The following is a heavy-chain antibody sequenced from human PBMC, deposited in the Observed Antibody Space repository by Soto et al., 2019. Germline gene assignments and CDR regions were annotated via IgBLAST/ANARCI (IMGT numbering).Heavy chain of an antibody. V-gene: IGHV4-31*03. D-gene: IGHD3-22*01. Sequence: QVQLQESGPGLVKPSQTPSLTCTVSGGSISSSGYYWSCIRQHPGKGLEWIAYIYYSGSTYYNPSLRSRISISVDTSQNQFSLKVSSVTAADTAVYFCAREVHQDFYDSSGYYAFDYWGQGTLVTVSS. J-gene: IGHJ4*02. CDR1: GGSISSSGYY. CDR2: IYYSGST. CDR3: AREVHQDFYDSSGYYAFDY.